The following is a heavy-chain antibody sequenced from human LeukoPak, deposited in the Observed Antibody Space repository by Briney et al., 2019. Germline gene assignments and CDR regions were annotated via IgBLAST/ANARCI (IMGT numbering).Heavy chain of an antibody. D-gene: IGHD3-10*01. CDR1: GFTLSSYA. Sequence: GESLTLSCAPSGFTLSSYAMSWVRQAPGDVLDWVSAISGSGGSTYYADSVKGRFNISRDNFKNALYLQMHSLRGEDTAVYYCARVMVAFDIWGQGTMVTVSS. J-gene: IGHJ3*02. CDR2: ISGSGGST. CDR3: ARVMVAFDI. V-gene: IGHV3-23*01.